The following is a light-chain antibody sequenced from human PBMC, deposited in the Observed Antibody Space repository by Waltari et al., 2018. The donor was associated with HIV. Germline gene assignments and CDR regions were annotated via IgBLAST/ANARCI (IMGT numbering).Light chain of an antibody. CDR2: QDR. Sequence: SYELTQPPSVSVSPGRTASITCSGDKLGGKYASWYQLKPGQSPVLVIFQDRQRPSGIPERLSGSNSGNTATLTISGTQAMDEADYYCQAWDSSVVFGGGTKLTVL. V-gene: IGLV3-1*01. CDR1: KLGGKY. CDR3: QAWDSSVV. J-gene: IGLJ2*01.